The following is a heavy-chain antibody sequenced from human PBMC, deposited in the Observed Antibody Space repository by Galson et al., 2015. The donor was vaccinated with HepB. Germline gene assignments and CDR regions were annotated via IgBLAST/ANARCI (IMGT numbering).Heavy chain of an antibody. CDR3: ASSYYDSSGYPLT. D-gene: IGHD3-22*01. J-gene: IGHJ5*02. Sequence: SLRLSCAASGFTFSSYAMHWVRQAPGKGLEWVAVISYDGSNKYYADSVKGRFTISRDNSKNTLYLQMNSLRAEDTAVYYCASSYYDSSGYPLTWGQGTLVTVSS. CDR2: ISYDGSNK. CDR1: GFTFSSYA. V-gene: IGHV3-30*04.